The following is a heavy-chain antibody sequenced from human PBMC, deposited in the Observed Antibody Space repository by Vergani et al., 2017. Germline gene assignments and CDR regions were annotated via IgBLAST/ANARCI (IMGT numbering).Heavy chain of an antibody. CDR1: GFSLSNARMC. CDR3: ARVGIAAADPLSEENWYFDL. V-gene: IGHV2-70*01. D-gene: IGHD6-13*01. J-gene: IGHJ2*01. CDR2: IDWDDDK. Sequence: QVTLKESGPVLVKPTETLTLTCTVSGFSLSNARMCVSWIRQPPGKALEWLALIDWDDDKYYSTSLKTRLTISKDTSKNQVVLTMTNMDPVDTATYYCARVGIAAADPLSEENWYFDLWGRGTLVIVSS.